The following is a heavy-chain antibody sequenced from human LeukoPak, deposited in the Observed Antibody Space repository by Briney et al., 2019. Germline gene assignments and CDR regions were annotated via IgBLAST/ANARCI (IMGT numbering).Heavy chain of an antibody. V-gene: IGHV4-59*12. Sequence: SETLSLTCTVSGGSISSYYWSWIRQPPGKGLEWIGYIYYSGSTNYNPSLKSRVTMSVDTSKNQFSLKLSSVTAADTAVYYCARDLGSVRGGDYWGQGTLVTVSS. CDR3: ARDLGSVRGGDY. J-gene: IGHJ4*02. D-gene: IGHD3-10*01. CDR2: IYYSGST. CDR1: GGSISSYY.